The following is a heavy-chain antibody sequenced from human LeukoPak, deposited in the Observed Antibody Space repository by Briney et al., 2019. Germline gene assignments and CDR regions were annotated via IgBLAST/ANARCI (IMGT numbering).Heavy chain of an antibody. Sequence: GGSLRLSCEASGLTFTDHGMSWVRQAPGMGLEWVSLVSTSGRRTSYVDSVRGRFTISRDNSKNTVYLQMNSLRVEDTAIYYCATSCYGSGSFTYSDNWGQGTLVTVSS. CDR1: GLTFTDHG. J-gene: IGHJ4*02. D-gene: IGHD3-10*01. V-gene: IGHV3-23*01. CDR3: ATSCYGSGSFTYSDN. CDR2: VSTSGRRT.